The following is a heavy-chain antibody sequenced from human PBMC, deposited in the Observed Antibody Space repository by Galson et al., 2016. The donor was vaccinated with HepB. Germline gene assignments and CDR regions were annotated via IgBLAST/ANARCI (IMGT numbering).Heavy chain of an antibody. V-gene: IGHV3-23*01. CDR1: GFTFSTYA. Sequence: SLRLSCAASGFTFSTYAMSWVRQAPGKGLEWVSFISGSRGSANYADSVKGRFTISRDNAKNSLYLQMNSLRAEDTAVYYCARDFLGIVGRYFDLWGRGTLVTVSS. D-gene: IGHD7-27*01. CDR2: ISGSRGSA. CDR3: ARDFLGIVGRYFDL. J-gene: IGHJ2*01.